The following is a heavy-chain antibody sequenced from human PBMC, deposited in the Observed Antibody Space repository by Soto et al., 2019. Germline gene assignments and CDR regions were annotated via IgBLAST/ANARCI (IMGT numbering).Heavy chain of an antibody. V-gene: IGHV5-10-1*01. D-gene: IGHD6-13*01. CDR1: GYSFTSYW. J-gene: IGHJ3*02. CDR2: IDPSDSYT. CDR3: ARNMGGIAAVDAFDI. Sequence: PGESLKISCKGSGYSFTSYWISWVRQMPGKGLEWMGRIDPSDSYTNYSPSFQGHVTISADKSISTAYLQWSSLKASDTAMYYCARNMGGIAAVDAFDIWGQGTMVTVS.